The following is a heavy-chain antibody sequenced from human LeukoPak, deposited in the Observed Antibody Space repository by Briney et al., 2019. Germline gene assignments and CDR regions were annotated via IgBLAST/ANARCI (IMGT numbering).Heavy chain of an antibody. Sequence: ASVKVSCKASGYTFTGYYMHWVRQAPGQGLEWMGWINPNSGGTNYAQEFQGRVTMTRDTSISTAYMELSRLRSDDTAVYYCASYDFWSGYYIDAFDIWGQGTMVTVSS. CDR2: INPNSGGT. CDR3: ASYDFWSGYYIDAFDI. CDR1: GYTFTGYY. D-gene: IGHD3-3*01. V-gene: IGHV1-2*02. J-gene: IGHJ3*02.